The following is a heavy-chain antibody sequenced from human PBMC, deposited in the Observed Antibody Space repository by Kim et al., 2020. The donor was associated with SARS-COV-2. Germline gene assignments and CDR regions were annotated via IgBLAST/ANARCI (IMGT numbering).Heavy chain of an antibody. CDR3: AKVAHHYWGSWYPGYFDL. V-gene: IGHV3-23*01. D-gene: IGHD6-13*01. CDR1: GFTFSSYA. CDR2: ISGSGGST. J-gene: IGHJ2*01. Sequence: GGSLRLSCAASGFTFSSYAMSWVRQAPGKGLEWVSAISGSGGSTYYADSVKGRFTISRDNSKNTLYLQMNSLRAEDTAVYYCAKVAHHYWGSWYPGYFDLWGRGTLVTVSS.